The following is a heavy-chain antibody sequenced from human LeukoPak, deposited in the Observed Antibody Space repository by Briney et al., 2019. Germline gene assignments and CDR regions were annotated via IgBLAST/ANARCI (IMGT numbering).Heavy chain of an antibody. D-gene: IGHD3-10*01. CDR1: GYFIRSGFY. CDR3: ARVRNYYGSGSYSDYMDV. J-gene: IGHJ6*03. V-gene: IGHV4-38-2*02. CDR2: FYHSGST. Sequence: SETLSLTCTVSGYFIRSGFYWGWIRQPPGKGLEWIGSFYHSGSTYYNPSLESRVTISLDTSKNQLSLKLTSVTAADTAVYYCARVRNYYGSGSYSDYMDVWGKGTTVTISS.